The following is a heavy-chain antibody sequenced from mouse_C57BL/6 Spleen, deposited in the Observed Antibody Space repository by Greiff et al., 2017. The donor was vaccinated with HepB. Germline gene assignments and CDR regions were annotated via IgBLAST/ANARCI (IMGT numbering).Heavy chain of an antibody. CDR3: ARGGGSSSFDY. CDR1: GYTFTDYN. CDR2: INPNNGGT. D-gene: IGHD1-1*01. J-gene: IGHJ2*01. V-gene: IGHV1-22*01. Sequence: VQLKESGPELVKPGASVKMSCKASGYTFTDYNMHWVKQSHGKSLEWIGYINPNNGGTSYNQKFKGKATLTVNKSSSTAYMELRSLTSEDSAVYYCARGGGSSSFDYWGQGTTLTVSS.